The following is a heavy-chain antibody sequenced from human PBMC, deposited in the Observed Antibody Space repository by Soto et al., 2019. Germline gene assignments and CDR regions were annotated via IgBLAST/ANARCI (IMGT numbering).Heavy chain of an antibody. J-gene: IGHJ4*02. CDR2: ITSTGSYM. CDR1: GFAFSSYS. D-gene: IGHD3-3*01. CDR3: ARGPYYDFWSGYPVDF. V-gene: IGHV3-21*01. Sequence: EVQLVESGGGLVKPGGSLRLSCVASGFAFSSYSMNWVRQAPGKGLEWVSSITSTGSYMYYADSVKGRFTISRDNAKNSLYLQMSSLRGGDTALYYCARGPYYDFWSGYPVDFWGQGTLVTVSS.